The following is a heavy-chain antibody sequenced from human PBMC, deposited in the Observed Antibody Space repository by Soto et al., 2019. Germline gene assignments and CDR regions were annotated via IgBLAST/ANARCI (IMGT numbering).Heavy chain of an antibody. V-gene: IGHV3-23*01. CDR3: AKDRGGFTSGWEFFDF. Sequence: EVVLLESGGGLVQPGGSLRLSCEVSGVAFSFYSMSWVRQAPGKGLEWVASISGNGGSTYYAASGKGRFTFSRDNSKNTVYLQMNRLRGEDTAVYYCAKDRGGFTSGWEFFDFWGQGNLVTVSS. CDR1: GVAFSFYS. CDR2: ISGNGGST. D-gene: IGHD6-19*01. J-gene: IGHJ4*02.